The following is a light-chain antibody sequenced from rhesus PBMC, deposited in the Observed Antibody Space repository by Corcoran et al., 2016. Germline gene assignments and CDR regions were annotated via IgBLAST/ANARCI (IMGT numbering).Light chain of an antibody. J-gene: IGKJ1*01. CDR2: WAS. CDR1: QSLLYSSNNKNY. V-gene: IGKV4-1*01. CDR3: QQYYSTPWT. Sequence: DIVMTQSPDSLAVSLGERVTINCKSSQSLLYSSNNKNYLAWYQLKPGRAPKLLIYWASTRESGVPNRFSGSGSGTDVTLTISGLQPEDVAVYYCQQYYSTPWTFGQGTKVEIK.